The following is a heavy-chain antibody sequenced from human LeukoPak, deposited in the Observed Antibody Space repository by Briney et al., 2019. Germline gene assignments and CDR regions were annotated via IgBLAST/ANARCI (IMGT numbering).Heavy chain of an antibody. CDR3: ARGVVVVVAATHFDY. Sequence: SETLSLTCAVYGGSSSGYYWSWIRQPPGKGLEWIGEINHSGSTNYNPSLKSRVTISVDTSKNQFSLKLSSVTAADTAVYYCARGVVVVVAATHFDYWGQGTLVTVSS. V-gene: IGHV4-34*01. J-gene: IGHJ4*02. CDR1: GGSSSGYY. CDR2: INHSGST. D-gene: IGHD2-15*01.